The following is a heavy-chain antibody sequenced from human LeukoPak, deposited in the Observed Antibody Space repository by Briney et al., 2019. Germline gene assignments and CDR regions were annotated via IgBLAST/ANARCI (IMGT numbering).Heavy chain of an antibody. D-gene: IGHD6-19*01. Sequence: GESLKISCKGSGYSFTSYWVGWVRQMPGKGLEWMGIIYPGDSDTRYSPSFQGQVTISADKSISTAYLQWNSLKASDTAMYYCTLYSSGWYIDYWGQGTLVTVSS. V-gene: IGHV5-51*01. CDR3: TLYSSGWYIDY. CDR1: GYSFTSYW. J-gene: IGHJ4*02. CDR2: IYPGDSDT.